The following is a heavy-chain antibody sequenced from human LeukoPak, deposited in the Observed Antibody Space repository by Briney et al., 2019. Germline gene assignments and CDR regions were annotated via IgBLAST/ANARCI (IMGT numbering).Heavy chain of an antibody. CDR1: GGSFSGYY. CDR3: ARGSRGEGALY. J-gene: IGHJ4*02. V-gene: IGHV4-34*01. CDR2: IYYSGST. Sequence: SETLSLTCAVYGGSFSGYYWSWIRQPPGKGLEWIGSIYYSGSTYYNPSLKSRVTISVDTSKNQFSLKLSSVTAADTAVYYCARGSRGEGALYWGQGTLVTVSS. D-gene: IGHD1-26*01.